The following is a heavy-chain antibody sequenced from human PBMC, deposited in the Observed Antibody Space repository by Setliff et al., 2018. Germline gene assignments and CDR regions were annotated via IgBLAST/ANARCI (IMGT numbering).Heavy chain of an antibody. CDR3: ARRPIALAGYRKGAFDI. J-gene: IGHJ3*02. CDR1: GGSFNNYP. Sequence: SVKVSCKASGGSFNNYPISWVRQAPGQGPEWMGGIIPMFRTGKYAQKFQGRVTITADESTSTAYMELSSLRLEGTAVYYCARRPIALAGYRKGAFDIWGQGTMVTVSS. D-gene: IGHD6-19*01. V-gene: IGHV1-69*13. CDR2: IIPMFRTG.